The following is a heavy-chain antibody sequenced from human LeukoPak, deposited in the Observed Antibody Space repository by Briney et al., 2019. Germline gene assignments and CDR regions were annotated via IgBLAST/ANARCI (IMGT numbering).Heavy chain of an antibody. J-gene: IGHJ4*02. Sequence: KPSETLSLTCTVSGGSMSNYYWSWIRQPAGKGLEWIGRIYTSGSTNYNPSLKSRVTMSLDTSKNQFSLKLSSVTAADTAVYYCARMEYSSGNNCYRDYWGQGTLVTVSS. CDR3: ARMEYSSGNNCYRDY. D-gene: IGHD2-15*01. CDR1: GGSMSNYY. V-gene: IGHV4-4*07. CDR2: IYTSGST.